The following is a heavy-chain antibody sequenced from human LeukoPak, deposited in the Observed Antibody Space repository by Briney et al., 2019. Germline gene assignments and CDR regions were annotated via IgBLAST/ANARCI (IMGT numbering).Heavy chain of an antibody. CDR1: GFTFSDCA. V-gene: IGHV3-23*01. Sequence: GGTLRLSCAASGFTFSDCAMSWVRQAPGKGLEWVSGISGSGAYSYYADSVKGRFTISRDKSKNTVDLQMDSLRAEDTAVYYCARGRNYGSGSYVFDYWGQGTLVTVSS. D-gene: IGHD3-10*01. CDR2: ISGSGAYS. CDR3: ARGRNYGSGSYVFDY. J-gene: IGHJ4*02.